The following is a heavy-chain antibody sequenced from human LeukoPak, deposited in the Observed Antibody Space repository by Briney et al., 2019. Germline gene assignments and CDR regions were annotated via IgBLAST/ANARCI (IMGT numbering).Heavy chain of an antibody. Sequence: SQTLSLTCTVSGGSISSGGYYWSWIRQHPGKGLEWNGYIYYSGSTYYNPSLKSRVTISVDTSKNQFSLKLSSVTAADTAVYYCARAPSGFGELTGWGQGTLVTVSS. CDR2: IYYSGST. CDR3: ARAPSGFGELTG. V-gene: IGHV4-31*03. D-gene: IGHD3-10*01. J-gene: IGHJ4*02. CDR1: GGSISSGGYY.